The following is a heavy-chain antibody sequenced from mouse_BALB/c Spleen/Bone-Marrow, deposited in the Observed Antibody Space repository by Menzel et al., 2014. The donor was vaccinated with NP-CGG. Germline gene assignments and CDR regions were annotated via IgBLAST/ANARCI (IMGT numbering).Heavy chain of an antibody. D-gene: IGHD1-2*01. CDR3: ARGGLRIPYAMDY. V-gene: IGHV1-4*01. CDR2: INPSSGYA. Sequence: VQLQQSGAELARPGASVKMSCTASGYTFPSYTIHWVKQRPGQGLEWIGYINPSSGYANYNQNFKDKATLTADKSSSTAYMQLSSVTSEDSAVCYCARGGLRIPYAMDYWGQGTSVTVSS. J-gene: IGHJ4*01. CDR1: GYTFPSYT.